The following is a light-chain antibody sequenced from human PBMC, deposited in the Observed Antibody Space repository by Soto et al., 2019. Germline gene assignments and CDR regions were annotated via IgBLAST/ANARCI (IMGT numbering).Light chain of an antibody. Sequence: DIVMTQSPATLSVSPGERATLSCRASQSLSSNLAWYQQKPGQAPRLLIYGASTRATGIPARFSGSGSGTEFTLTISSLQSEHFAVYYCQQYNNWPWTFGQGTKVEIK. CDR1: QSLSSN. V-gene: IGKV3-15*01. CDR2: GAS. J-gene: IGKJ1*01. CDR3: QQYNNWPWT.